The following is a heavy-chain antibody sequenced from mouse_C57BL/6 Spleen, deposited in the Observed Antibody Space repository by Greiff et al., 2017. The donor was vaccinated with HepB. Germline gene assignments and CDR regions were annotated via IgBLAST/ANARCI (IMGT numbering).Heavy chain of an antibody. D-gene: IGHD1-1*01. CDR2: ISYDGSN. V-gene: IGHV3-6*01. J-gene: IGHJ4*01. Sequence: EVQLQESGPGLVKPSQSLSLTCSVTGYSITSGYYWNWIRQFPGNKLEWMGYISYDGSNNYNPSLKNRISITRDTSKNQFFLKLNSVTTEDTATYYCGTSYGMSMDYWGQGTSVTVSS. CDR1: GYSITSGYY. CDR3: GTSYGMSMDY.